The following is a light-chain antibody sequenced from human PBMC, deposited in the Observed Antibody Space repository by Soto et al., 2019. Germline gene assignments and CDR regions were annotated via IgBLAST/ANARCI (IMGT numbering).Light chain of an antibody. CDR2: EGT. CDR1: NNL. Sequence: HSALTQPASVSGSPGQSITISCTGTNNLVSWYQQHPGKAPKVVVYEGTKRPSGVSNRFSGSNSGGTASLTISGLQAKDEASYFCCAYVGARSYVFGPGTKVTVL. CDR3: CAYVGARSYV. J-gene: IGLJ1*01. V-gene: IGLV2-23*01.